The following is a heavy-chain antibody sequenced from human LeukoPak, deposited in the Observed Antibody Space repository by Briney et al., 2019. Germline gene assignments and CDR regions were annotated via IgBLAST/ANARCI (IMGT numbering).Heavy chain of an antibody. Sequence: GGSLRLSCAASGFTFSSYWMSWVRQAPGKGLEWVANIKQDGSEKYYVDSVKGRFTISRDNAKNSLYLQMNSLRAEDTAVYYCATTSGTYYYGSSGYYASVQGLFDYWGQGTLVTVSS. D-gene: IGHD3-22*01. J-gene: IGHJ4*02. CDR3: ATTSGTYYYGSSGYYASVQGLFDY. CDR2: IKQDGSEK. CDR1: GFTFSSYW. V-gene: IGHV3-7*01.